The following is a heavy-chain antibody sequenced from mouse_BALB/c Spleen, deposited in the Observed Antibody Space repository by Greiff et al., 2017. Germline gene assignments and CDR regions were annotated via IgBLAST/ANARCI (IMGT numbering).Heavy chain of an antibody. Sequence: EVQLVESGGGLVQPGGSLKLSCAASGFTFSSYTMSWVRQTPEKRLEWVAYISNGGGSTYYPDTVKGRFTISRDNAKNTLYLQMSSLKSEDTAMYYCARHGGDGYFLYAMDYWGQGTSVTVSS. D-gene: IGHD2-3*01. J-gene: IGHJ4*01. CDR2: ISNGGGST. CDR1: GFTFSSYT. CDR3: ARHGGDGYFLYAMDY. V-gene: IGHV5-12-2*01.